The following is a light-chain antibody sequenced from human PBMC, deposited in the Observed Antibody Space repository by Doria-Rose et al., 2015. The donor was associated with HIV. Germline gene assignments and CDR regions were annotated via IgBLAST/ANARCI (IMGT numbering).Light chain of an antibody. CDR2: WAS. V-gene: IGKV4-1*01. J-gene: IGKJ3*01. Sequence: DIQVTQSPESLGMSLGERATLNCKSNQSLLYTSKNYLAWYQQKPGRPPKLLIYWASTRQSGVPARFSGGGSGTDFTLTISSLEAEDVAVYYCQQYYDTPSFCSGTTVDIK. CDR3: QQYYDTPS. CDR1: QSLLYTSKNY.